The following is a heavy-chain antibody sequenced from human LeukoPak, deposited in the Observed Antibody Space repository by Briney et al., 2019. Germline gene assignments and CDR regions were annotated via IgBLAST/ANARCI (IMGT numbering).Heavy chain of an antibody. J-gene: IGHJ4*02. CDR3: ARVTRDGGWSLDY. Sequence: SETLSLTCAASGGSLSSYYRSWVRQPPGKGLEWIGYIFYSGSTNYNPSLKSRVTISVDTSKNQFSLKLSSVTAADTAVYYCARVTRDGGWSLDYWGQGTQVTVSS. CDR1: GGSLSSYY. V-gene: IGHV4-59*01. CDR2: IFYSGST. D-gene: IGHD2-15*01.